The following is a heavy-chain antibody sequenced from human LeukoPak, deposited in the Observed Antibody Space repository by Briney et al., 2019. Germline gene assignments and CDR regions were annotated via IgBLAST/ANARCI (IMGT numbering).Heavy chain of an antibody. J-gene: IGHJ4*02. Sequence: SQTLSLTCTVSGGPISRGHYYWSRIRQPPGKGLEWNGYLYYSGSPYYNPSLKSRVTISVDTSKNQFSLKLSSVTAADTAVYYCARDTTPSRRWSGGSCQYYFDYWGQGTLVTVSS. CDR1: GGPISRGHYY. CDR2: LYYSGSP. D-gene: IGHD2-15*01. CDR3: ARDTTPSRRWSGGSCQYYFDY. V-gene: IGHV4-30-4*08.